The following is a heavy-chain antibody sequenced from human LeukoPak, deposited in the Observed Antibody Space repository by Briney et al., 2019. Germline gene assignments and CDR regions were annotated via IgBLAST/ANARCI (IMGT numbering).Heavy chain of an antibody. D-gene: IGHD6-13*01. CDR1: GFTFSSYS. Sequence: GGSLRLSCAAPGFTFSSYSMNWVRQAPGKGLEWVSYISSSSSTIYYADSVKGRFTISRDNAKNSLYLQMNSLRAEDTAVYYCARVLIVGYSSSWYEENWGQGTLVTVSS. CDR2: ISSSSSTI. J-gene: IGHJ4*02. V-gene: IGHV3-48*04. CDR3: ARVLIVGYSSSWYEEN.